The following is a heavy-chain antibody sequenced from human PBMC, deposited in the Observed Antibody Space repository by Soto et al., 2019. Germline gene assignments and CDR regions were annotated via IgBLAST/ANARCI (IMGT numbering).Heavy chain of an antibody. CDR1: GGSISSGAYY. V-gene: IGHV4-31*03. J-gene: IGHJ4*02. CDR3: AGDQGELATIY. CDR2: IYYSGST. D-gene: IGHD5-12*01. Sequence: PSETLSLTCTVSGGSISSGAYYWSWIRQHPGKGLEWIGYIYYSGSTYYNPSLKSRVTISLDTSKNQFSLKLSSVTAADTAVYYCAGDQGELATIYWGQGTLVTVSS.